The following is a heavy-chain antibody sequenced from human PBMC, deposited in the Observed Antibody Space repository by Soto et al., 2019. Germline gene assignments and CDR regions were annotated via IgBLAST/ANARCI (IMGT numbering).Heavy chain of an antibody. Sequence: PSETLSLTCTVSGGSISSGGYYWSWIRQHPGKGLEWIGYIYYSGSTYYNPSLKSRVTISVDTSKNQFSLELSSVTAADTAVYYCARDSYFSSWPKFDPWGQGTQVTVSS. D-gene: IGHD6-13*01. CDR2: IYYSGST. CDR3: ARDSYFSSWPKFDP. J-gene: IGHJ5*02. V-gene: IGHV4-31*03. CDR1: GGSISSGGYY.